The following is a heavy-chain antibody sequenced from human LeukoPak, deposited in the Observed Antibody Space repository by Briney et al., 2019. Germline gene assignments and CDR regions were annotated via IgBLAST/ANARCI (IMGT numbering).Heavy chain of an antibody. Sequence: SETLSLTCTVSGGSISSGSDYWSWIRQPAGKGLEWIGLIYTSGSNNYNPSLKSRVTISVDTSKNQFSLKLSSVTAADTAVYYCARGPGAYVWFDPWGQGTLVTVSS. CDR1: GGSISSGSDY. D-gene: IGHD3-16*01. CDR2: IYTSGSN. J-gene: IGHJ5*02. CDR3: ARGPGAYVWFDP. V-gene: IGHV4-61*02.